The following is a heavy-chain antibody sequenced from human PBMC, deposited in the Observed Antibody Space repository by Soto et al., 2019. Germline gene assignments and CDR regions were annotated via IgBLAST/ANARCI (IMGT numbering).Heavy chain of an antibody. CDR2: FDPEDGET. J-gene: IGHJ4*02. CDR3: ATDRIIFGVVIPNFDY. Sequence: ASVKVSCKVSGYTLTELSMHWVRQAPGKGLEWMGGFDPEDGETIYAQKFQGRVTMTEDTSTDTAYMELSSLRSEDTAVYYCATDRIIFGVVIPNFDYWGQRTLVTVSS. CDR1: GYTLTELS. D-gene: IGHD3-3*02. V-gene: IGHV1-24*01.